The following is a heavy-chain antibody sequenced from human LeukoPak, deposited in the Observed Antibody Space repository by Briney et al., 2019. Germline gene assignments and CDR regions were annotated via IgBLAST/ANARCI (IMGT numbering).Heavy chain of an antibody. CDR1: GGSISSYY. V-gene: IGHV4-59*08. CDR2: INHSGTT. Sequence: SETLSLTCTVSGGSISSYYWSWIRQPPGKGLEWIGYINHSGTTNYNPYLKSQVTISVDTSKNQFSLKMSSVTAADTAVYFCAGTSTWLSFGYWGQGTLVTVSS. J-gene: IGHJ4*02. D-gene: IGHD1-1*01. CDR3: AGTSTWLSFGY.